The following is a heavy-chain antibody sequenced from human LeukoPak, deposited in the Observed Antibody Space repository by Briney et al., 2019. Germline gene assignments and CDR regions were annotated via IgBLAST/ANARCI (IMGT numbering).Heavy chain of an antibody. D-gene: IGHD3-22*01. J-gene: IGHJ6*02. CDR2: INPNRGGT. V-gene: IGHV1-2*02. CDR1: GYTFTDYY. Sequence: ASVKVSCKASGYTFTDYYMHWVRQAPGQGLEWMGWINPNRGGTNYAKKFQGRVTMTRDTSISKAYMELSRLRSDDTAVYYCARDYDSSGNYGMDVWGQGTTVTVSS. CDR3: ARDYDSSGNYGMDV.